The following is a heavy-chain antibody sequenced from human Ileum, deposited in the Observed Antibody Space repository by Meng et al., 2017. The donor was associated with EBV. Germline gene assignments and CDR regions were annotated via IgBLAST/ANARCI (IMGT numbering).Heavy chain of an antibody. CDR2: TYYRSKWYY. CDR3: ARGAYTSTWF. D-gene: IGHD6-13*01. CDR1: GGSVSRNSGA. Sequence: VHPQQPGPGLVPPRPALLTTRGISGGSVSRNSGAWHWIRQSPSRGLEWLGRTYYRSKWYYDYAVSVKSRMTINPDTSKNQFSLQLNSVTPEDTAVYYCARGAYTSTWFWGQGTLVTVSS. V-gene: IGHV6-1*01. J-gene: IGHJ1*01.